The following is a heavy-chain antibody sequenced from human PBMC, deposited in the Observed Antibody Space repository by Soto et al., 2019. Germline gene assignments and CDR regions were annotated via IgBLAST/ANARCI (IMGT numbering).Heavy chain of an antibody. J-gene: IGHJ5*02. Sequence: GGSLRLSCAVSGFTFRSSPMSWVRRAPGKGLEWVADLDQGGDKKHYADSVRGRFTITRDNAKNSLYLQMNSLRAEDTAVYYCAGGGNWFDPWGQGTLVTVSS. D-gene: IGHD3-10*01. CDR3: AGGGNWFDP. CDR2: LDQGGDKK. CDR1: GFTFRSSP. V-gene: IGHV3-7*05.